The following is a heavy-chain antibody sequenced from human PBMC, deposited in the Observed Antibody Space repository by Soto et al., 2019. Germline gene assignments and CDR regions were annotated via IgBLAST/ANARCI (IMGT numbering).Heavy chain of an antibody. V-gene: IGHV1-8*02. Sequence: QVQVVQSGAEVKEPGASVRVSCKASGYTFINFDISWVRQAAGQGLEWLGWMNPGSGKTGYASKFQCRVAMTRDVSTGTSHLELSSLTSDDTAIYYCARMASAGTLNWFDPWGQGTLVTVSS. CDR3: ARMASAGTLNWFDP. J-gene: IGHJ5*02. CDR2: MNPGSGKT. CDR1: GYTFINFD. D-gene: IGHD6-13*01.